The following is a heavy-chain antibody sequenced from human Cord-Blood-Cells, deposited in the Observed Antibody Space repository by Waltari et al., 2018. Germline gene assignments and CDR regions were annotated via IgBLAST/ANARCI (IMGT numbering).Heavy chain of an antibody. CDR2: INHSGST. V-gene: IGHV4-34*01. J-gene: IGHJ4*02. CDR1: GGSFSGYY. CDR3: ARGWSPPRITIFGVVIDY. Sequence: QVQLQQWGAGLLKPSETLSLTCAVYGGSFSGYYWSWIRQPPGKGLEWSGEINHSGSTTYTPSLKSRVTISVGTSKSQFSLKLSFLSAADTAVYYCARGWSPPRITIFGVVIDYWGQGTLVTVSS. D-gene: IGHD3-3*01.